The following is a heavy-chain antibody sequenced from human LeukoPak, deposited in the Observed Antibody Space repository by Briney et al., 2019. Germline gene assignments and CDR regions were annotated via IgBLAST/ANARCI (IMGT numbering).Heavy chain of an antibody. CDR3: AREISGGWYFDL. CDR2: ISPGGSAI. V-gene: IGHV3-11*01. J-gene: IGHJ2*01. CDR1: GFIFSDYY. D-gene: IGHD2-15*01. Sequence: PGGSLRLSCAASGFIFSDYYMTWIRQPPGKGLEWVSYISPGGSAIYQPDSVKGRFTISRDNAKNSLSLQMNSLRAEDTAVYYCAREISGGWYFDLWGRGTLVTVSS.